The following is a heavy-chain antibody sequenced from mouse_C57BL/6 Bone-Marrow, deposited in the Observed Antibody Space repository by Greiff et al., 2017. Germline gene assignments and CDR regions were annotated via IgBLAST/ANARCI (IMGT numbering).Heavy chain of an antibody. D-gene: IGHD6-2*01. J-gene: IGHJ2*01. CDR1: GYTFTSSW. CDR3: ARSLSLRGFDY. V-gene: IGHV1-82*01. CDR2: IYPGDGDT. Sequence: QVQLQQPGAELVMPGASVKLSCKASGYTFTSSWMNWVKQRPGKGLEWIGRIYPGDGDTNYNGKFKGKATLTADKSSSTAYMQLSSLTSEDSAVYFCARSLSLRGFDYWGQGTTLTVSS.